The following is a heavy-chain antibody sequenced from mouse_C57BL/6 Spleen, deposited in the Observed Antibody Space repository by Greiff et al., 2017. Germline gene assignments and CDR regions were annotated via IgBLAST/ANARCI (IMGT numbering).Heavy chain of an antibody. D-gene: IGHD2-1*01. J-gene: IGHJ3*01. V-gene: IGHV10-1*01. CDR1: GFSFNTYA. CDR2: IRSKSNNYAT. CDR3: AGGNYRTWFAY. Sequence: EVKLMESGGGLVQPKGSLKLSCAASGFSFNTYAMHWVRQAPGEGLEWVARIRSKSNNYATYNADSVKDRFTISSDDSESMLYLQMNILKTEDTAMYYCAGGNYRTWFAYWGQGTLVTVSA.